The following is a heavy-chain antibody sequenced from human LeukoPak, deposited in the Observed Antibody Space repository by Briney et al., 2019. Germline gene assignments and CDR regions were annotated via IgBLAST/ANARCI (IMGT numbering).Heavy chain of an antibody. V-gene: IGHV3-15*01. CDR1: GFTLSNAW. J-gene: IGHJ3*02. D-gene: IGHD1-26*01. CDR3: TTLAGLGTFDI. CDR2: IKSKTDGETT. Sequence: GGSLRLSCAASGFTLSNAWMSWVRQAPGKGLEWVGRIKSKTDGETTDYAAPVKGRFTISRDDSKNTLYLQMNSLKTEDTAVYYCTTLAGLGTFDIWGQGTMVTVSS.